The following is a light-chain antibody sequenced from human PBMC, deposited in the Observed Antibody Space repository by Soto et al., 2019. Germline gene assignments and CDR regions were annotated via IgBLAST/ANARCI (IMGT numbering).Light chain of an antibody. J-gene: IGKJ3*01. V-gene: IGKV3-15*01. CDR1: QSVGSN. Sequence: EIVMTQSPATLSVSPGERATLSCRASQSVGSNLAWYQQKPGQAPRLLIYGASTGANGIPARFSGTGSGTEFTLTISSLQSDDFALYYCQQYTKWPRFGPGTKVDIK. CDR3: QQYTKWPR. CDR2: GAS.